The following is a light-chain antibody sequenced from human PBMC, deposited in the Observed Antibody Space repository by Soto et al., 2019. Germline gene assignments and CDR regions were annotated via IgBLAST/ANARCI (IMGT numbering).Light chain of an antibody. Sequence: DIQMTQSPSTLSASVGDRVTITCRASQSVFGWLAWYQQRPGKAPNLLIYKASSLQSGVPSRFSGSGSGTEFSLTISSLQPDDFATYYCQQYHSYSRTFRQGTKVDIX. CDR1: QSVFGW. J-gene: IGKJ1*01. CDR3: QQYHSYSRT. V-gene: IGKV1-5*03. CDR2: KAS.